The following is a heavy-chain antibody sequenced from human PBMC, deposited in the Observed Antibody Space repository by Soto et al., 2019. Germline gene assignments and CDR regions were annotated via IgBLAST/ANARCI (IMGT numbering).Heavy chain of an antibody. Sequence: QVQLVESGGGVVQPGRSLRLSCAASGFTFSSYGIHWVRQAPGKGLEWVALISHDGTDKYYADSVKGRFTISRDNFKNTLYMQMSSLRPEDTALYYCVKERYAQLWLEDYGMDVWGQGTTVTV. CDR3: VKERYAQLWLEDYGMDV. V-gene: IGHV3-30*18. D-gene: IGHD5-18*01. J-gene: IGHJ6*02. CDR2: ISHDGTDK. CDR1: GFTFSSYG.